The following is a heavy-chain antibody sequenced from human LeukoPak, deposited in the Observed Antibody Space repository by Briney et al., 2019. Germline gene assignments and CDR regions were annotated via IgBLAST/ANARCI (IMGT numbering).Heavy chain of an antibody. Sequence: ASVKVSCMVSGYTFTDYYMHWVQQAPGKGLEWMGLVDPEDGETIYAEKFQGRVTITADTSTDTAYMELSSLRSEDTAVYYCATSSQKDYYDSSGYSSYYMDVWGKGTTVTVSS. CDR1: GYTFTDYY. J-gene: IGHJ6*03. CDR3: ATSSQKDYYDSSGYSSYYMDV. D-gene: IGHD3-22*01. V-gene: IGHV1-69-2*01. CDR2: VDPEDGET.